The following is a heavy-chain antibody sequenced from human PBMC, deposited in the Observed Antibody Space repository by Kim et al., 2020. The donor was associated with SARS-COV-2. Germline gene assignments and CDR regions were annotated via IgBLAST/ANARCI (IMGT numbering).Heavy chain of an antibody. CDR2: IYYSGST. Sequence: SETLSLTCTVSGGSISSGGYYWSWIRQHPGKGLEWIGYIYYSGSTYYNPSLKSRVTISVDTSKNQFSLKLSSVTAADTAVYYCARASSGGRLNVPDFDPWGQGTLVTVSS. CDR3: ARASSGGRLNVPDFDP. D-gene: IGHD2-15*01. J-gene: IGHJ5*02. CDR1: GGSISSGGYY. V-gene: IGHV4-31*03.